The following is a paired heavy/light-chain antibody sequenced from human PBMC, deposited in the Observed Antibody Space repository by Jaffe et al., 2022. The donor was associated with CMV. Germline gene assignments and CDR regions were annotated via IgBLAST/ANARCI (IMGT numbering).Light chain of an antibody. CDR2: AAS. Sequence: EIVLTQSPATLSVSPGERATLSCRASQSVSTNLAWYQRRPGHAPRLLIYAASSRAPGIPARFSGSGSGTEFTLTISSLQSEDFAVYYCQQYHNWPPLTFGGGTKVEI. CDR3: QQYHNWPPLT. V-gene: IGKV3-15*01. CDR1: QSVSTN. J-gene: IGKJ4*01.
Heavy chain of an antibody. CDR1: GFTFSSYA. J-gene: IGHJ6*03. V-gene: IGHV3-23*04. D-gene: IGHD3-3*01. CDR2: IIGSGSAT. CDR3: AKFYDFPSDHYYYYMDV. Sequence: EVQLVESGGGLVQPGGSLRLSCAASGFTFSSYAMSWVRQAAGKGLEWVSGIIGSGSATYYADSVKGRFTISRDNSKNTLYLQINSLRAEDTALYYCAKFYDFPSDHYYYYMDVWGKGTTVTVSS.